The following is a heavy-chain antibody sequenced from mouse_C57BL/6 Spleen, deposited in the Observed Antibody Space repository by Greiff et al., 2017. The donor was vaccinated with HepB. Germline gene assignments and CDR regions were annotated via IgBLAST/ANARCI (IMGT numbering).Heavy chain of an antibody. D-gene: IGHD1-1*01. Sequence: QVQLQQSGAELVKPGASVKISCKASGYAFSSYWMNWVKQRPGKGLEWIGQIYPGDGDTNYNGKFKGKATLTADKSSSTAYMQLSSLTSEDSAVYFCARRFITTVVPFDYWGQGTTLTVSS. CDR2: IYPGDGDT. CDR1: GYAFSSYW. V-gene: IGHV1-80*01. J-gene: IGHJ2*01. CDR3: ARRFITTVVPFDY.